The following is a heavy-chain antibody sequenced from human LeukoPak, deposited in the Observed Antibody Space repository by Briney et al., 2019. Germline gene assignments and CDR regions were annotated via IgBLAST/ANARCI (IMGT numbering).Heavy chain of an antibody. CDR2: ISYSGST. CDR1: GGSISSNNCY. D-gene: IGHD6-19*01. V-gene: IGHV4-39*01. J-gene: IGHJ4*02. CDR3: ARHPIAVAGTIDY. Sequence: SETLSLTCTVSGGSISSNNCYWGWIRQPPGKGLEWIGTISYSGSTWYNPSLKSRVTMSVDTSKNQFSLKLSSVTAADTAVYYCARHPIAVAGTIDYWGQGTLVTVSS.